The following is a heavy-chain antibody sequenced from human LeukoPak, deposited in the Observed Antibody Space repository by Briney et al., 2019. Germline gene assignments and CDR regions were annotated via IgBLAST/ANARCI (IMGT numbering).Heavy chain of an antibody. CDR2: ISGSGGST. D-gene: IGHD6-13*01. Sequence: GGSLRLSCAASGFTFSSYAMSWVRQAPGKGLEWVSAISGSGGSTYYADTVMGRFSIARDNSKNTLYLQMNSLRAEDTAVYYCAKGRRSYSSSWPKAPFDYWGQGTLVTVSS. J-gene: IGHJ4*02. CDR1: GFTFSSYA. CDR3: AKGRRSYSSSWPKAPFDY. V-gene: IGHV3-23*01.